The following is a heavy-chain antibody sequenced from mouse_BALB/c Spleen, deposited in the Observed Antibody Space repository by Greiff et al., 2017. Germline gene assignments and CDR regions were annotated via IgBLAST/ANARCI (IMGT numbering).Heavy chain of an antibody. J-gene: IGHJ2*01. CDR3: TPFATVVATDY. D-gene: IGHD1-1*01. CDR1: GFNIKDYY. CDR2: IDPENGDT. Sequence: DVKLQESGAELVRSGASVKLSCTASGFNIKDYYMHWVKQRPEQGLEWIGWIDPENGDTEYAPKFQGKATMTADTSSNTAYLQLSSLTSEDTAVYYCTPFATVVATDYWGQGTTLTVSS. V-gene: IGHV14-4*02.